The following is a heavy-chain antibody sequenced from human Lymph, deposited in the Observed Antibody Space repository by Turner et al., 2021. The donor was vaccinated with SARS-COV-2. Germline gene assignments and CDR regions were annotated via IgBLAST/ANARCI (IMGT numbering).Heavy chain of an antibody. Sequence: QVQQVESGGGVVQPGRSLSLSCAASGFTFHSYGLHWVRQAPGKGWECVAVISYDGSNKYYADSVKGRFTISRDNTKNTLYLQMNSLRVEDTAVYYCAKGGGSGYLNFDYWGQGTLVTVSS. J-gene: IGHJ4*02. CDR1: GFTFHSYG. D-gene: IGHD3-3*01. CDR3: AKGGGSGYLNFDY. CDR2: ISYDGSNK. V-gene: IGHV3-30*18.